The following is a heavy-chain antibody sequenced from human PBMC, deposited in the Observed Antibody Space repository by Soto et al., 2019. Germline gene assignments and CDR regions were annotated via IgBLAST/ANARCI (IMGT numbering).Heavy chain of an antibody. Sequence: EVQLLESGGGLVQPGGSLRLSCAASGFTFSAYAMTWVRQAPGKGLESVSGIYGNGAGIQYADSVRGRFTISRDNTKNTLYLQMNSLRAADTAVYYCAKDVISGDGFWLMDHWGQGTLVTVSS. D-gene: IGHD2-21*02. J-gene: IGHJ4*02. CDR3: AKDVISGDGFWLMDH. CDR1: GFTFSAYA. CDR2: IYGNGAGI. V-gene: IGHV3-23*01.